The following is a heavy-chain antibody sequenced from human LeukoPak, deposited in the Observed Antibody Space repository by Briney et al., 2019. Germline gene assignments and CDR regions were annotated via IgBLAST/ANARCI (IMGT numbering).Heavy chain of an antibody. CDR2: IRYDGSNK. CDR1: GFTFSSYA. D-gene: IGHD3-16*02. CDR3: AKDVVGPLYRSSDPDY. J-gene: IGHJ4*02. Sequence: GGSLRLSCAASGFTFSSYAMSWVRQAPGEGLEWVAFIRYDGSNKYYADSVKGRFTISRDNSKNTLYLQMNSLRAEDTAVYYCAKDVVGPLYRSSDPDYWGQGTLVTVSS. V-gene: IGHV3-30*02.